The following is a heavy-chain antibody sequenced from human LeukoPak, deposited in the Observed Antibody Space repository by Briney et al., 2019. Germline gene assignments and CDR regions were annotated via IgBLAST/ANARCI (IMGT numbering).Heavy chain of an antibody. D-gene: IGHD6-6*01. CDR2: IYYSGST. Sequence: SETLSLTCTVSGGSISSSSYYWGWIRQPPGKGLEWIGSIYYSGSTYYNPSLKSRVTISVDTSKNQFSLKLSSVTAADTAVYYCARGHSGIAARRLESWGQGTLVTVSS. CDR1: GGSISSSSYY. J-gene: IGHJ4*02. CDR3: ARGHSGIAARRLES. V-gene: IGHV4-39*07.